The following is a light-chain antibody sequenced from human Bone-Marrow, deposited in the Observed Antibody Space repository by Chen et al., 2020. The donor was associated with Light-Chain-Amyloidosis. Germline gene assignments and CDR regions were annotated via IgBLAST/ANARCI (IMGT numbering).Light chain of an antibody. Sequence: QSALTQPASVSGSPGQPLTIPCTGTSSDVGGYNFVSWYQHHPGKAPKLMIYDVSNRPSGVSKRFSGSKSGNTASLTISGLQAEDEADYYCSSKTSSATLYVFGTGTKVTVL. CDR2: DVS. CDR1: SSDVGGYNF. V-gene: IGLV2-14*03. J-gene: IGLJ1*01. CDR3: SSKTSSATLYV.